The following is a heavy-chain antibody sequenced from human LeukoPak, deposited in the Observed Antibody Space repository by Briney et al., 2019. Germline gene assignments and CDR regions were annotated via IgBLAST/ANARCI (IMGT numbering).Heavy chain of an antibody. CDR2: IYHSGST. CDR3: AREGGDLGAFDI. V-gene: IGHV4-30-4*01. Sequence: SQTLSLTCTVSGGSISSGDYYWSWIRQPPGKGLEWIGHIYHSGSTYDNPSLKSRVTISVDTSKNQFSLKLSSVTAADTAVYYCAREGGDLGAFDIWDQGTMVTVFS. J-gene: IGHJ3*02. D-gene: IGHD2-21*01. CDR1: GGSISSGDYY.